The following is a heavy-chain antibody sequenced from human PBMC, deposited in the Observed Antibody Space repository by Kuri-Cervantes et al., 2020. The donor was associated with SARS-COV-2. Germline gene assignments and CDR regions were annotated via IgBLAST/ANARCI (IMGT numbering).Heavy chain of an antibody. CDR1: GFTFGDYA. V-gene: IGHV3-49*04. CDR2: IRSKAYGGTT. D-gene: IGHD3-9*01. CDR3: AKDGAEILTGYYPHFDY. J-gene: IGHJ4*02. Sequence: GGSLRLSCTAAGFTFGDYAMSWVRQAPGKGLEWVGFIRSKAYGGTTEYAASVKGRFTISRDDSKSIAYLQMNSLKTEDTAVYYCAKDGAEILTGYYPHFDYWGQGTLVTVSS.